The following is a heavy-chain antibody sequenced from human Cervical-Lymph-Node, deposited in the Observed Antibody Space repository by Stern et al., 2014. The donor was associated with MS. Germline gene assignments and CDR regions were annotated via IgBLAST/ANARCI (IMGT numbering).Heavy chain of an antibody. CDR1: GGTFGNNG. J-gene: IGHJ3*02. V-gene: IGHV1-69*09. Sequence: VQLEESGPEVKKPGSSVKVSCAASGGTFGNNGISWVRQVPGQGPEWIGSIMPIFGVPNNAQKVQGRVTFTADTYNNILYMDISVLRSEDTAIYYCAIEGGDFGKLLFALDIWGQGTVVTVSS. D-gene: IGHD3-10*01. CDR3: AIEGGDFGKLLFALDI. CDR2: IMPIFGVP.